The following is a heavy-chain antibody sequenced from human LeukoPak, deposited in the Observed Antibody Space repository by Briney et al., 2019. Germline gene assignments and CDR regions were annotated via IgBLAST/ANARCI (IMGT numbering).Heavy chain of an antibody. D-gene: IGHD3-10*01. V-gene: IGHV1-18*01. CDR1: GYTFTSYG. Sequence: GASVKVSCKASGYTFTSYGISWVRQAPGQGLEWMGWISAYNGNTNYAQKLQGRVTMTTDTSTSTAYMELRSLRSDDTAVYYCARDLAYYGSGSYSYYSGMDVWGQGTTVTVSS. CDR2: ISAYNGNT. CDR3: ARDLAYYGSGSYSYYSGMDV. J-gene: IGHJ6*02.